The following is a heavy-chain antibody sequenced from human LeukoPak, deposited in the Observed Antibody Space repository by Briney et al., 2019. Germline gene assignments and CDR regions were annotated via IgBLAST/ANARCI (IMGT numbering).Heavy chain of an antibody. V-gene: IGHV1-69*04. CDR2: IIPILGIA. CDR1: GGTFSSYA. CDR3: AREREEQWLVRGGIWFDP. Sequence: GASVKVSCRASGGTFSSYAISWVRQAPGQGLEWMGRIIPILGIANYAQKFQGRVTITADKSTSTAYMELSSLRSEDTAVYYCAREREEQWLVRGGIWFDPWGQGTLVTVSS. D-gene: IGHD6-19*01. J-gene: IGHJ5*02.